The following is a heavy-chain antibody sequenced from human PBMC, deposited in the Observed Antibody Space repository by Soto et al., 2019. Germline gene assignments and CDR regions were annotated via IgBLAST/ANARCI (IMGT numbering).Heavy chain of an antibody. V-gene: IGHV3-9*01. J-gene: IGHJ6*02. Sequence: PGGSLRLSCAASGFTFDDDAMHWVRQAPGKGLEWVSGISWNSGSIGDADSVKGRFTISRDNAKNSLYLQMDSLRAEDTALYYCAKETTILAQLNEYGMDVWGQGTTVTVSS. D-gene: IGHD4-17*01. CDR2: ISWNSGSI. CDR3: AKETTILAQLNEYGMDV. CDR1: GFTFDDDA.